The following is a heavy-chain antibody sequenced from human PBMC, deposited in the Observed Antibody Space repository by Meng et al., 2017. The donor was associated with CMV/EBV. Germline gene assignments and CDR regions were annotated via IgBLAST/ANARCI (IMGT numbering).Heavy chain of an antibody. Sequence: GGSLRLSCAASGFTFSSYWMHWVRQAPGKGLEWVAFIRYDGSSKYYADSVKGRFTISRDNSKNTLYLQMNSLRAEDTAVYYCAKDKQYYDSSGWIDYWGQGTLVTVSS. CDR3: AKDKQYYDSSGWIDY. CDR2: IRYDGSSK. V-gene: IGHV3-30*02. J-gene: IGHJ4*02. CDR1: GFTFSSYW. D-gene: IGHD3-22*01.